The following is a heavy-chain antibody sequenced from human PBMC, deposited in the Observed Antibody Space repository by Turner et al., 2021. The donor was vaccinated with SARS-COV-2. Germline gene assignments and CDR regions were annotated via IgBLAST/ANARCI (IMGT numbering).Heavy chain of an antibody. V-gene: IGHV3-66*04. D-gene: IGHD5-12*01. Sequence: EVQLVESGGGLVQPGGSLRLFCAASGFTVSSNYMSWVRRAPGKGLEWVSLIYSGGSTDYADSVKGRFTISRDNSKNTLSLQMNSLRAEDTAVYYCARHKWRRGAFWGQGTLVTVSS. CDR2: IYSGGST. J-gene: IGHJ4*02. CDR3: ARHKWRRGAF. CDR1: GFTVSSNY.